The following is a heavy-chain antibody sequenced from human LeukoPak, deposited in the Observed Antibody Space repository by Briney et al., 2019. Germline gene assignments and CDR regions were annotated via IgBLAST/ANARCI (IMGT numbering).Heavy chain of an antibody. D-gene: IGHD5-18*01. CDR2: IRYDGSNK. CDR3: ARVMWRGYSYGPFDY. V-gene: IGHV3-30*02. J-gene: IGHJ4*02. CDR1: GFTFSSYG. Sequence: GGSLRLSCAASGFTFSSYGMHCVRQAPGKGLEWVAFIRYDGSNKYYADSVKGRFTISRDNSKNTLYLQMNSLRAEDTAVYYCARVMWRGYSYGPFDYWGQGTLVTVSS.